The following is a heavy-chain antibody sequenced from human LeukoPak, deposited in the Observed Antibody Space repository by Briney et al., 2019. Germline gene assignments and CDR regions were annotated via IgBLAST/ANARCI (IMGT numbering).Heavy chain of an antibody. CDR3: ARAEYYFDY. V-gene: IGHV4-59*01. D-gene: IGHD3-10*01. Sequence: SEALSLTCTVSGVSISSYYWSWIRQPPGKGLEWIGYIYYSGSTNYNPSLKSRVTISVDTSKNQFSLKLSSVTAADTAVYYCARAEYYFDYWGQGTLVTVSS. CDR1: GVSISSYY. J-gene: IGHJ4*02. CDR2: IYYSGST.